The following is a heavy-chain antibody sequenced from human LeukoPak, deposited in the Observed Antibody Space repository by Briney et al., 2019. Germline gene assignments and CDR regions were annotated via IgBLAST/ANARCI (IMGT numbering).Heavy chain of an antibody. J-gene: IGHJ4*02. D-gene: IGHD1-26*01. CDR2: IYYSGST. CDR3: ASGSYYFDY. CDR1: GGSFSGYF. V-gene: IGHV4-59*08. Sequence: SETLSLTCAVYGGSFSGYFWSWIRQPPGKGLEWIGYIYYSGSTKYNPSLKSRATISVDTSKNQFSLKLNSVTAADTAVYYCASGSYYFDYWGQGTLVTVPS.